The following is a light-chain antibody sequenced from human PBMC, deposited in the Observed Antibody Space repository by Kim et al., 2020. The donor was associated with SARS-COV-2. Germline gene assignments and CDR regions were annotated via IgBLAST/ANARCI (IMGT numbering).Light chain of an antibody. CDR3: NSRDSSGNHWV. CDR2: GKN. V-gene: IGLV3-19*01. J-gene: IGLJ3*02. CDR1: SLRSYY. Sequence: SSELTQDPAVSVALGQTVRITCQGDSLRSYYASWYQQKPGQAPVLVIYGKNNRPSGIPDRFSVSSSGNTASLTLTVAQAEDEADYYFNSRDSSGNHWVF.